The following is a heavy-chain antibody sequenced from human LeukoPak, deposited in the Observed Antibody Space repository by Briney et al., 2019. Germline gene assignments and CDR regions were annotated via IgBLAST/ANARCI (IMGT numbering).Heavy chain of an antibody. Sequence: PGGSLRLSCAASGFTFRSYAMSWVRQAPGKGLEWGSGISGSGGSTYYADSVRGRFTISRDNSKNTLYLQMNSLRAEDTAVYYCAKDIAVFDYWGQGTLVTVSS. CDR1: GFTFRSYA. J-gene: IGHJ4*02. D-gene: IGHD6-19*01. V-gene: IGHV3-23*01. CDR2: ISGSGGST. CDR3: AKDIAVFDY.